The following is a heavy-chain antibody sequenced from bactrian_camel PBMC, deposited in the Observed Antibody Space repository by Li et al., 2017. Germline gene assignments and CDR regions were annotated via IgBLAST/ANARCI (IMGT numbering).Heavy chain of an antibody. J-gene: IGHJ4*01. V-gene: IGHV3S40*01. CDR3: AGTEWLLPQRRLWNINEYNI. Sequence: VQLVESGGGSVQAGGSLRLPCGASGNTASVTYMGWFRQAPGKGLEWVSTINSYGGSAYFADSVEGRYTISKDNAKNTLYLQMNSLKPEDTAMYYCAGTEWLLPQRRLWNINEYNIWGRGTQVTVS. CDR1: GNTASVTY. D-gene: IGHD2*01. CDR2: INSYGGSA.